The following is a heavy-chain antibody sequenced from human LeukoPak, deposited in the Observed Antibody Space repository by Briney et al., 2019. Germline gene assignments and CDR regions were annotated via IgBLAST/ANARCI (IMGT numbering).Heavy chain of an antibody. D-gene: IGHD3-22*01. J-gene: IGHJ4*02. CDR2: INHSGST. V-gene: IGHV4-34*01. CDR1: GGSFSGYY. CDR3: ASDSSGYYYRHPIDY. Sequence: SETLSLTCAVYGGSFSGYYWSWIRQPPGKGLEWIGEINHSGSTNYNPSLKSRVTISVDTSKNQFSLKLSSVTAADTAVYYCASDSSGYYYRHPIDYWGQGTLVTVSS.